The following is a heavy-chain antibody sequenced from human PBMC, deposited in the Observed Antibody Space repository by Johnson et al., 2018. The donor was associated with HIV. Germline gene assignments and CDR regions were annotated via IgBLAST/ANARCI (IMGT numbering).Heavy chain of an antibody. D-gene: IGHD1-26*01. CDR3: AKDMRQWELLDAFDI. CDR2: IRYDGSNK. Sequence: QVQLVESGGRVVQPGRSLRLSCAASGFTFSSYGMHWVRQAPGKGLEWVAFIRYDGSNKYYADSVKGRFTISRDNSKNTLYLQMNSLRAEDTAVYYCAKDMRQWELLDAFDIWGQGTMVTVSS. V-gene: IGHV3-30*02. J-gene: IGHJ3*02. CDR1: GFTFSSYG.